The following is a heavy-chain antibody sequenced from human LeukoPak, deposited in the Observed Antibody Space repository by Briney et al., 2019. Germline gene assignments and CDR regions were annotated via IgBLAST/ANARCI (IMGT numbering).Heavy chain of an antibody. CDR1: GFTFSSYG. V-gene: IGHV3-33*01. CDR2: IWYDGSNK. D-gene: IGHD4-17*01. J-gene: IGHJ4*02. Sequence: GRSLRLSCAASGFTFSSYGRHWVRQAPGKGLEWVAVIWYDGSNKYYADSVKGRFTISRDNSKNTLYLQMNSLRAEDTAVYYCARGFIYGDHYLDYWGQGTLVTVSS. CDR3: ARGFIYGDHYLDY.